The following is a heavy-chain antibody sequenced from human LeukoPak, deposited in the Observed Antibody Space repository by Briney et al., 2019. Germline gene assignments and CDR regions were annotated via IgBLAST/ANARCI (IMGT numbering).Heavy chain of an antibody. CDR2: IYYSGST. CDR3: ARVRAIAGYYGMDV. V-gene: IGHV4-59*01. Sequence: SETLSLTCTVSGGSISSYYWSWIRQPPGKGLEWIGYIYYSGSTNYNPSLKSRVTIPVDTSKNQFSLKLSSVTAADTAVYYCARVRAIAGYYGMDVWGQGTTVTVSS. J-gene: IGHJ6*02. CDR1: GGSISSYY.